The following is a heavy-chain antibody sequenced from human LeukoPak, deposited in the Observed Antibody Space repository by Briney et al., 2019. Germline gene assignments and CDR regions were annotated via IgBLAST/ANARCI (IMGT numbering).Heavy chain of an antibody. J-gene: IGHJ5*02. CDR1: GGSITSGSYY. Sequence: SQTLSLTCTVSGGSITSGSYYWGWIRQPPGKGLEWIGSIYYSGSTYYNPSLKCRVTISVDTSKNQFSLKLSSVTAADTAVYYCASQPRRRWLQSSPNDRVWFDPWGQGTLVTVSS. CDR3: ASQPRRRWLQSSPNDRVWFDP. V-gene: IGHV4-39*01. CDR2: IYYSGST. D-gene: IGHD5-24*01.